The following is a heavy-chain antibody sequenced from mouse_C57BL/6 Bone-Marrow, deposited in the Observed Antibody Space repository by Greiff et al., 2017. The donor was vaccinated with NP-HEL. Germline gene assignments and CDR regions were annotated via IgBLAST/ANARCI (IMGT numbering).Heavy chain of an antibody. V-gene: IGHV6-3*01. D-gene: IGHD4-1*01. CDR3: TDLTGTGYFDV. Sequence: EVKVEESGGGLVQPGGSMKLSCVASGFTFSNYWMNWVRQSPEKGLEWVAQIRLKSDNYATHYAESVKGRFTISRYDSKSSIYLQMHNLRAEDTGIYYCTDLTGTGYFDVWGTGTTVTVSS. CDR1: GFTFSNYW. J-gene: IGHJ1*03. CDR2: IRLKSDNYAT.